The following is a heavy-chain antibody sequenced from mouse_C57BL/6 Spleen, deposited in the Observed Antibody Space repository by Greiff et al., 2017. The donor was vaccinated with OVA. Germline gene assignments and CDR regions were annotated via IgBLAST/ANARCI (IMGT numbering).Heavy chain of an antibody. CDR3: ARSYYDYDTWFAY. D-gene: IGHD2-4*01. J-gene: IGHJ3*01. V-gene: IGHV1-82*01. CDR1: GYAFSSSW. CDR2: IYPGDGDT. Sequence: VMLVESGPELVKPGASVKISCKASGYAFSSSWMNWVKQRPGKGLEWIGRIYPGDGDTNYNGKFKGKATLTADKSSSTAYMQLSSLTSEDSAVYFCARSYYDYDTWFAYWGQGTLVTVSA.